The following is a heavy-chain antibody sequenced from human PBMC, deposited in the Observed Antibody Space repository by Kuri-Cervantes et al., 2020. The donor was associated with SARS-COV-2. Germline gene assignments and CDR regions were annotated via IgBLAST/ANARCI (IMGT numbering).Heavy chain of an antibody. V-gene: IGHV3-23*01. CDR1: GFTFSSYA. J-gene: IGHJ4*02. D-gene: IGHD5-18*01. CDR3: AKVGYSYGFYYLDY. Sequence: GGSLRLSCAASGFTFSSYAMSWVRQAPGKGLEWVSAISGSGGSTYYADSVKGRFTISKDNSNNTLYLQMNSLRAEDTAVYFCAKVGYSYGFYYLDYWGQGTLVTVSS. CDR2: ISGSGGST.